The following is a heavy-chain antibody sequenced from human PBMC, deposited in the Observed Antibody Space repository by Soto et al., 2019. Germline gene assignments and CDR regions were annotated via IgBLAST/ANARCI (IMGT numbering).Heavy chain of an antibody. Sequence: QVQLVQSGAEVKKTGSSVKVSCKASGGTFSSYAISWVRQAPGQGLEWMGGIIPIFGTANYAQKFQGRVTITADESTSTAYMELISLTSEDTAVYYCATVSPIAAALDYWGQGTLVTVSA. CDR1: GGTFSSYA. V-gene: IGHV1-69*01. D-gene: IGHD6-13*01. CDR3: ATVSPIAAALDY. J-gene: IGHJ4*02. CDR2: IIPIFGTA.